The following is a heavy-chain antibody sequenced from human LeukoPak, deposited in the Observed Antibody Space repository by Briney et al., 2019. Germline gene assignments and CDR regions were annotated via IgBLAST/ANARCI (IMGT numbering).Heavy chain of an antibody. CDR3: ARDGVPIRYCSGGSCSGNWFDP. D-gene: IGHD2-15*01. J-gene: IGHJ5*02. CDR2: ISSSSSYI. V-gene: IGHV3-21*01. Sequence: GGSLRLSCAASGFTFSSYSMNWVRQAPGKGLEWASSISSSSSYIYYADSVKGRFTTSRDNAKNSLYLQMNSLRAADTAVYYCARDGVPIRYCSGGSCSGNWFDPWGQGTLVTVSS. CDR1: GFTFSSYS.